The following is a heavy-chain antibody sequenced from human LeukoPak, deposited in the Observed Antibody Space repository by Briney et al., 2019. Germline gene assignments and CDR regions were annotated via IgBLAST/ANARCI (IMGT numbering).Heavy chain of an antibody. CDR1: GFSFSNAW. Sequence: GGSLRLSCAASGFSFSNAWMSWVRQAPGKGLEWVGHIKSKTDGGTTDYAAPVKGRFTISRDDSKNTLYLQMNSLKTEDTAVYYCTTSILVSYYYYYMDFWGKGTTVTVSS. J-gene: IGHJ6*03. V-gene: IGHV3-15*01. D-gene: IGHD2/OR15-2a*01. CDR3: TTSILVSYYYYYMDF. CDR2: IKSKTDGGTT.